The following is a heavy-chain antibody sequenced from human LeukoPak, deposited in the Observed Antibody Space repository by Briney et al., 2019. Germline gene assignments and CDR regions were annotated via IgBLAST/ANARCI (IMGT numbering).Heavy chain of an antibody. V-gene: IGHV3-23*01. CDR3: AKNVPYCGGDCPPVYYYYYMDV. Sequence: PGGSLRLSCAASGFTFSSYGMSWVRQAPGKGLEWVSAISGSGGSTYYADSVKGRFTISRDNSKNTLYLQMNSLRAEDTAVYYCAKNVPYCGGDCPPVYYYYYMDVWGKGTTVTISS. J-gene: IGHJ6*03. CDR1: GFTFSSYG. D-gene: IGHD2-21*02. CDR2: ISGSGGST.